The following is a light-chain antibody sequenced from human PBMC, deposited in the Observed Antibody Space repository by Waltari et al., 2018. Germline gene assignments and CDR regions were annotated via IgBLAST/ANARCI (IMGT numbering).Light chain of an antibody. Sequence: QSVLTQPPSASGAPGPRVTISCSGTTSNIGNNYVFWYQQLPGTAPQLLIYRNNQRPSGGPVRFSGSKSGTSASLDISGLRSEDESEYYLSVWDGSLSVVFGGGTKLTVV. J-gene: IGLJ3*02. CDR2: RNN. V-gene: IGLV1-47*01. CDR3: SVWDGSLSVV. CDR1: TSNIGNNY.